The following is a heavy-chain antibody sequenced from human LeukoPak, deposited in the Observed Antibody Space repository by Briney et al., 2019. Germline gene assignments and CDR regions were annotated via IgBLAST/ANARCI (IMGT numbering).Heavy chain of an antibody. CDR2: INPNSGGT. CDR1: GYTFTGYY. D-gene: IGHD3-22*01. Sequence: GASVKVSCKASGYTFTGYYMHWVRQAPGQGLGWMGRINPNSGGTNYAQKFQGRVTMTRDTSISTAYMELSRLRSDDTAVYYCARAHYDSSGSGDYWGQGTLVTVSS. V-gene: IGHV1-2*06. J-gene: IGHJ4*02. CDR3: ARAHYDSSGSGDY.